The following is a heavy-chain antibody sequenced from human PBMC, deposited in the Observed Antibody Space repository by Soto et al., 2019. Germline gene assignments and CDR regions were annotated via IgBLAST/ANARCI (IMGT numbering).Heavy chain of an antibody. CDR2: ISTSGGST. J-gene: IGHJ6*02. CDR3: SPSDRYYGMDV. CDR1: GFTFSSYA. Sequence: EVQLLESGGGLVQPGGSLRLSCAASGFTFSSYAMSWVRQAPGKGLEWVSSISTSGGSTYSADAVKGRFTISRDNSNNTQYMHMNSQSADETSLYYGSPSDRYYGMDVWGLGTTVTVSS. V-gene: IGHV3-23*01.